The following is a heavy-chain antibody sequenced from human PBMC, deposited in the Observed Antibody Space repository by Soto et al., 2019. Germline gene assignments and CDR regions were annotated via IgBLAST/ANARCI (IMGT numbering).Heavy chain of an antibody. V-gene: IGHV4-31*03. CDR2: IYYSGST. CDR1: CGSISSGGYY. CDR3: ARKYAVAGTMYYFDY. Sequence: SETLSLTCTVSCGSISSGGYYWSWIRQHPGKGLEWIGYIYYSGSTYYNPSLKSRVTISVDTSKNQFSLKLSPVTAADTAVYYCARKYAVAGTMYYFDYWGQGTLVTVSS. J-gene: IGHJ4*02. D-gene: IGHD6-19*01.